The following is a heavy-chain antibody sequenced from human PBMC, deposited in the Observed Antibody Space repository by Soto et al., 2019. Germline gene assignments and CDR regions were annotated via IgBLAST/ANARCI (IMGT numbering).Heavy chain of an antibody. J-gene: IGHJ4*01. D-gene: IGHD3-22*01. CDR2: VNYDGTT. V-gene: IGHV4-31*02. Sequence: SETLSLTCSVSGRFISNGGYHWSWVRQQLGKGLEWIGFVNYDGTTYYNPSLKSRPTISVDTSENQFSLKLTSVTAADTAVYFCEKLQAGARGRGYWGPGTLVTVSS. CDR3: EKLQAGARGRGY. CDR1: GRFISNGGYH.